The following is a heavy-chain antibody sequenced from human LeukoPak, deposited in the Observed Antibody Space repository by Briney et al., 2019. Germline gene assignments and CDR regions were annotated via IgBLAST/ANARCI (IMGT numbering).Heavy chain of an antibody. CDR1: GYTFTGYY. J-gene: IGHJ3*02. CDR3: AREGETITEDAFDI. CDR2: ISPNSGGT. Sequence: ASVKVSCKASGYTFTGYYMHWVRQAPGQGLEWMGWISPNSGGTNYAQKFQGWVTMTRDTSISTAYMELSRLRSDDTAVYYCAREGETITEDAFDIWGQGTMVTVSS. D-gene: IGHD3-10*01. V-gene: IGHV1-2*04.